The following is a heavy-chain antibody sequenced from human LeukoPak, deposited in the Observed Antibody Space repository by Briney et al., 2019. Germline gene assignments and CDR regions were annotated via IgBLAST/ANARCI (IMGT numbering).Heavy chain of an antibody. CDR1: GFTVSSNY. Sequence: PGGSLRLSCAASGFTVSSNYMSWVRQAPGKGLEWIGSIYYSGSTYYNPSLKSRVTISVDTSKNQFSLKLSSVTAADTAVYYCARGRALGSSGYYYRWFDPWGQGTLVTVSS. CDR3: ARGRALGSSGYYYRWFDP. J-gene: IGHJ5*02. CDR2: IYYSGST. V-gene: IGHV4-39*07. D-gene: IGHD3-22*01.